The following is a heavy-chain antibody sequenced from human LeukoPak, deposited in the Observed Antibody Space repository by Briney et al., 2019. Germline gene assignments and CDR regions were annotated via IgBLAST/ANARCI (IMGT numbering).Heavy chain of an antibody. Sequence: EASVKVSCKASGYTFTDYYLHWVRQAPGQGFEWMGWINPNSGDTNYAQKFQGRVTMTRDTSISTAHMEMSRLRSDDTAVYYCARANTLYCSSTTCLFDYWGQGTLVTVSS. CDR2: INPNSGDT. CDR3: ARANTLYCSSTTCLFDY. D-gene: IGHD2-2*01. V-gene: IGHV1-2*02. J-gene: IGHJ4*02. CDR1: GYTFTDYY.